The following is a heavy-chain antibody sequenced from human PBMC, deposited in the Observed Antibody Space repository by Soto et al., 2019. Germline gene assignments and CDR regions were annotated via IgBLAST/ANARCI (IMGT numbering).Heavy chain of an antibody. CDR3: ARDFQVTAFDI. V-gene: IGHV1-69*13. J-gene: IGHJ3*02. Sequence: SAKVSCPASGGTFSSYDISWVRQAPGQGLEWMGGIIPIFGTANYAQKFQGRVTITADESTSTAYMELSSLRSEDTAVYYCARDFQVTAFDIWGQGTMVTVSS. CDR2: IIPIFGTA. CDR1: GGTFSSYD.